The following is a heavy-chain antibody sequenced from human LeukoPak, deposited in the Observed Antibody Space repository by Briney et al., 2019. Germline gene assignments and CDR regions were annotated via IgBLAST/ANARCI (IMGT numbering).Heavy chain of an antibody. CDR2: ISSGSGTI. J-gene: IGHJ3*02. V-gene: IGHV3-48*04. D-gene: IGHD4-11*01. Sequence: GGSLRLSCAGSGFTFSSYSMNWVRQAPGKGLEYVSYISSGSGTIYYADSVKGRFTISRDNAKNSLYLQMNSLSAEDTAVYYCARAQKYSYDAFDIWGQGTMVTVSS. CDR3: ARAQKYSYDAFDI. CDR1: GFTFSSYS.